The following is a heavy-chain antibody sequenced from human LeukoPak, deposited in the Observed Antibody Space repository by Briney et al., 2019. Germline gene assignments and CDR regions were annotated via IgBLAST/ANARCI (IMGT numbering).Heavy chain of an antibody. Sequence: GGSLRLSCAGSGFTFSSNPLSWVRQAPGKGLEWVSAINPSGGNTYYADSVRGRFTISRDNSKNTLYLQMNTLRAEDTAVYYCATTKQARRYFDYWGQGTLVTVSS. CDR1: GFTFSSNP. J-gene: IGHJ4*02. CDR2: INPSGGNT. V-gene: IGHV3-23*01. CDR3: ATTKQARRYFDY. D-gene: IGHD1-1*01.